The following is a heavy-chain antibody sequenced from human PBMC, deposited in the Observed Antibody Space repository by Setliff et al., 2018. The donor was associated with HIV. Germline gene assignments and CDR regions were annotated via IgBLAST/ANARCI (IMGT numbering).Heavy chain of an antibody. CDR3: AKGVKWLDP. Sequence: LRLSCAVSGFTVSDNHMTWVRQAPGKGLEWVSFIYSDGRRYYADSVQGRFTISRDDSKNMLYLQMDSLRVDDTAAYYCAKGVKWLDPWGQGTLVTVSS. CDR2: IYSDGRR. V-gene: IGHV3-53*01. CDR1: GFTVSDNH. J-gene: IGHJ5*02. D-gene: IGHD2-21*01.